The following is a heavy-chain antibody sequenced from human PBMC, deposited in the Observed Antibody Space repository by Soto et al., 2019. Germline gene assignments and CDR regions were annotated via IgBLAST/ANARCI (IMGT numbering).Heavy chain of an antibody. CDR3: ATDFDVNTALDYWYFDL. D-gene: IGHD3-9*01. Sequence: QVQLQESGPGPVKASETLSLTCSLSGGSTSGNYWSWIRQPAGKGLEWNGRIYSSGRTHYNPSPNTRTIMTVTTTHFSLKLTRLTAADTAVYYCATDFDVNTALDYWYFDLWGRGTLVTVSS. CDR1: GGSTSGNY. V-gene: IGHV4-4*07. CDR2: IYSSGRT. J-gene: IGHJ2*01.